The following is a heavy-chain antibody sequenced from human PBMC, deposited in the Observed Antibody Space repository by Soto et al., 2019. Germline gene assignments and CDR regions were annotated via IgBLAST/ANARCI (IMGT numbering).Heavy chain of an antibody. D-gene: IGHD4-17*01. J-gene: IGHJ4*02. CDR2: INPNSGGT. Sequence: QVQLVQSGAEVKKPGASVKVSCKASGYTFTGYYMHWVRQAPGQGLEWMGWINPNSGGTNYAQKFQGWVTMTRDTSISTAYMELSRLRSDDTAVYYCAREWGTVTNFDRFDYWGQGTLVTVSS. CDR1: GYTFTGYY. CDR3: AREWGTVTNFDRFDY. V-gene: IGHV1-2*04.